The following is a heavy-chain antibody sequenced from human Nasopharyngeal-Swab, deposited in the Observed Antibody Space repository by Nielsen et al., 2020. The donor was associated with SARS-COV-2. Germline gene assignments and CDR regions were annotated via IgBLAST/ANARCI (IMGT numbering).Heavy chain of an antibody. Sequence: SETLFLTCTVSGGSSSSYYWSWIRQSPGKGLEWIGYMYDRGSTNYNPSLKNRVTISVDTSKNQFSLKLSSVTAADTAVYYCADSTVTPDGFDVWGHGTVVTVSS. CDR2: MYDRGST. CDR1: GGSSSSYY. D-gene: IGHD4-17*01. V-gene: IGHV4-59*13. J-gene: IGHJ3*01. CDR3: ADSTVTPDGFDV.